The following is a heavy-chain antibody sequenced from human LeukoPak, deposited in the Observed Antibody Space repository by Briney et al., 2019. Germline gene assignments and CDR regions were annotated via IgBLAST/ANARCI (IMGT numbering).Heavy chain of an antibody. D-gene: IGHD3-3*01. V-gene: IGHV3-7*01. CDR1: GFTFSDYY. Sequence: PGGSLRLSCAASGFTFSDYYMSWIRQAPGKGLEWVANINQDGSEKYYVDSVKGRFTISRDNAKNSVYLQMNRLRAEDTAVYYCARDHGFSYYYYYMDVWGKGTTVTVSS. CDR3: ARDHGFSYYYYYMDV. J-gene: IGHJ6*03. CDR2: INQDGSEK.